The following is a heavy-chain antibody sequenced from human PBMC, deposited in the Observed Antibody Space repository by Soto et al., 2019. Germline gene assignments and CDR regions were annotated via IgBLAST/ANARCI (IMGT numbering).Heavy chain of an antibody. D-gene: IGHD3-10*01. CDR2: IIPMVGMA. V-gene: IGHV1-69*02. Sequence: QVQLVQSGAEVKKPGSSVRLSCTASGDTFSFYTISWVRQAPGQGPEWMGRIIPMVGMADYPQKFQGRVTISADKSTSTAYMVLSSLRSDDTAVYFWATNYGSGSTHFDYWGQGTLVTVSS. CDR3: ATNYGSGSTHFDY. J-gene: IGHJ4*02. CDR1: GDTFSFYT.